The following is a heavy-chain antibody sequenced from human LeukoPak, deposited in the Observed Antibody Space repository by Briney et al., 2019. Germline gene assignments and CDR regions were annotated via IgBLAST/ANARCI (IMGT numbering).Heavy chain of an antibody. J-gene: IGHJ4*02. Sequence: PSETLSLTCTVSGGSISSSSYYWGWIRQPPGKGLEWTGSIYYSGSTYYNPSLKSRVTISVDTSKNQFSLKLSSVTAADTAVYYCARDLQWLFDYWGQGTLVTVSS. D-gene: IGHD6-19*01. CDR2: IYYSGST. CDR1: GGSISSSSYY. CDR3: ARDLQWLFDY. V-gene: IGHV4-39*07.